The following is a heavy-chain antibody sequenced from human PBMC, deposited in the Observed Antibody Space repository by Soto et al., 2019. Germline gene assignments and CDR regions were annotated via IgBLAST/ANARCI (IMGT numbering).Heavy chain of an antibody. D-gene: IGHD2-2*01. CDR3: AMWGCSSSSCSFDF. J-gene: IGHJ4*02. CDR2: IYSGGGT. CDR1: GFTVSSNH. Sequence: PGGSLRLSCAASGFTVSSNHMSWVRQAPGKGLEWVSVIYSGGGTYHADSVKGRFSSSRDNLKNTVYLQMNSLRAEDTAIYYCAMWGCSSSSCSFDFWGQGTLVTVSX. V-gene: IGHV3-66*01.